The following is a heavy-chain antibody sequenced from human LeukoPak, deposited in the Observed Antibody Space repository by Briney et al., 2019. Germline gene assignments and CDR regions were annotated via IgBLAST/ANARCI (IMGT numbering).Heavy chain of an antibody. V-gene: IGHV1-2*02. CDR3: AREYYDSSGTKYAFDI. Sequence: ASVKVSCKASGYTFTDYYMHWVRQAPGQGLEWMGCIDPDSGGTKYAQKFQGRVTMTRDTSIRTVYMELSSLRSDDTAVHYCAREYYDSSGTKYAFDIWGQGAMVTVSS. CDR2: IDPDSGGT. CDR1: GYTFTDYY. J-gene: IGHJ3*02. D-gene: IGHD3-22*01.